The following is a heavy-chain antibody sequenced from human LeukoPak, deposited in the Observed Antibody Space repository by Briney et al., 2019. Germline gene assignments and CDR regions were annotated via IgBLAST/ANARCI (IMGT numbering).Heavy chain of an antibody. CDR3: ARESGTINDY. J-gene: IGHJ4*02. Sequence: PGGSLRLSCAASGFTFSSYWMSWVRQAPGKGLEWVAAISYDGSNKYYADSVKGRFTISRDNSKNTLYLQMNSLRAEDTAVYYCARESGTINDYWGQGTLVTVSS. D-gene: IGHD1-14*01. V-gene: IGHV3-30*03. CDR1: GFTFSSYW. CDR2: ISYDGSNK.